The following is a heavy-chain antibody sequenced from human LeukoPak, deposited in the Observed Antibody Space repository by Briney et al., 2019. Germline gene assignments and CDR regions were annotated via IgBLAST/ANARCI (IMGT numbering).Heavy chain of an antibody. CDR3: ARASYYYESGGYAHFFDY. D-gene: IGHD3-22*01. J-gene: IGHJ4*02. CDR1: GGSISSYY. V-gene: IGHV4-59*01. Sequence: PSETLSLTCTVSGGSISSYYWNWIRQPPGKGLEWIGHIYYSGSTTYNPSLKSRVTISVDTSKIQFSLKLSSVTAADTAVYYCARASYYYESGGYAHFFDYWGQGTLVTVSA. CDR2: IYYSGST.